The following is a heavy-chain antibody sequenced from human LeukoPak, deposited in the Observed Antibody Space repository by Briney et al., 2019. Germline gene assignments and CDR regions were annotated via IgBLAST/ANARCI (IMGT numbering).Heavy chain of an antibody. J-gene: IGHJ4*02. CDR1: GYTFTGYY. D-gene: IGHD5-24*01. CDR2: AKGDSGVT. Sequence: ASVKVSCKASGYTFTGYYMHWVRQAPGLGLEWMGWAKGDSGVTYYAQEFQGRVTMTRDTSINTAYMELSRLRSDDTAVYYCVRWRDGYIYDYWGQGTLVTVSS. CDR3: VRWRDGYIYDY. V-gene: IGHV1-2*02.